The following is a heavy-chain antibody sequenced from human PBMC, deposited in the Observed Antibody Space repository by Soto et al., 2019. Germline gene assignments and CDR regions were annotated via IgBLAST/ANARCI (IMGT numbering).Heavy chain of an antibody. V-gene: IGHV4-31*03. CDR1: GGSISSGDYY. D-gene: IGHD3-9*01. J-gene: IGHJ4*02. CDR2: IYASGRT. Sequence: QMQLQESGPGLVKPSETLSLTCTVSGGSISSGDYYWTWVRQHPGKGLEWIGYIYASGRTSYTPSLQSRVSISVDTSKNQFSLKLSSVAAADTAVYYCARIPTCYGILCGSDETWGQGILVTVSS. CDR3: ARIPTCYGILCGSDET.